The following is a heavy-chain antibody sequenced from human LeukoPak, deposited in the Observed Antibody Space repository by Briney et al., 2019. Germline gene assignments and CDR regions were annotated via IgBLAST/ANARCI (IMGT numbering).Heavy chain of an antibody. CDR1: GFTLTSFS. Sequence: SLRLSSALSGFTLTSFSINWGRQAPGDGMGWVSTSSVGGGSTYYADSLKCRFTISIDNSKNTRYLQVNSLSAGDTAVYDCAKGGKWAVTPFDYWGQGTLVTVSS. J-gene: IGHJ4*02. V-gene: IGHV3-23*01. D-gene: IGHD1-26*01. CDR2: SSVGGGST. CDR3: AKGGKWAVTPFDY.